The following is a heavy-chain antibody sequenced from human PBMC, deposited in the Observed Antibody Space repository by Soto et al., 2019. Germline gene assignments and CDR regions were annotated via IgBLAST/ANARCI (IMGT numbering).Heavy chain of an antibody. CDR3: ARGQEGVVATH. V-gene: IGHV4-34*01. CDR1: GGSLSGYY. D-gene: IGHD5-12*01. J-gene: IGHJ4*02. Sequence: QVQLQQWGAGLLKPSETLSLNCAVNGGSLSGYYWSWIRQPPGKGLEWIGEVKDGGHTTYSPSLRGRVTISSDTSNNQFSLRLNSVTAADTGVYYCARGQEGVVATHWDQGSLVTVSS. CDR2: VKDGGHT.